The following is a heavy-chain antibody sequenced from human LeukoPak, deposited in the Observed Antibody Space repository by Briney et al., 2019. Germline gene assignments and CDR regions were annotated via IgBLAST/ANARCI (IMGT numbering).Heavy chain of an antibody. J-gene: IGHJ4*02. D-gene: IGHD3-10*01. CDR2: ISSSTSYI. V-gene: IGHV3-21*01. CDR3: ARDNLEGGSGTYYPYYFDY. CDR1: GFTFSTHA. Sequence: PGGSLRLSCAASGFTFSTHAMSWVRQAPGKGLGWVSSISSSTSYIYYADSVKGRFTISRDNAKNSLYLQMNGLRAEDTAVYYCARDNLEGGSGTYYPYYFDYWGQGTLVTVSS.